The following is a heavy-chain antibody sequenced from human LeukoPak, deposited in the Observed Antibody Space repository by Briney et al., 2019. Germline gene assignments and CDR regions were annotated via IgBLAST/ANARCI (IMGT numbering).Heavy chain of an antibody. CDR3: ARDSHYKRGYSGYGPFWFDYSMEV. D-gene: IGHD5-12*01. CDR1: GDSITSYI. Sequence: SETLSLTCTVPGDSITSYIWSWIRQTPGKGLEWGGYIYYSGDTNNNPPLKSGVTISVDTPKNQFSLKLSSVTAADTAVYYCARDSHYKRGYSGYGPFWFDYSMEVWGQGTTVTASS. J-gene: IGHJ6*02. V-gene: IGHV4-59*12. CDR2: IYYSGDT.